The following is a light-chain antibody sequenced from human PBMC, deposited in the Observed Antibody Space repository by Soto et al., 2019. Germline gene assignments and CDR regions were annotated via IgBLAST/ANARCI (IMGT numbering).Light chain of an antibody. V-gene: IGLV2-14*01. Sequence: QSVMTQPASVSGSPGQSITISCTGTSSDVGGYNYVSWYQQHPCKAPKLMIYDVSNRPSGVSNRFSGSKSGNTASLTISGLQAEDEADYYCCSYTSSSTTTYVFGPVTKVTV. CDR2: DVS. CDR1: SSDVGGYNY. J-gene: IGLJ1*01. CDR3: CSYTSSSTTTYV.